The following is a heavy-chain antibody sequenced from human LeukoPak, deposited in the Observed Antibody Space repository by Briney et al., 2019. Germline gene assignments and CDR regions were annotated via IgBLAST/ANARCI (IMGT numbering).Heavy chain of an antibody. V-gene: IGHV1-18*01. CDR2: ISAHNGDT. D-gene: IGHD3-10*01. Sequence: GASVRVSCKASGYTFSDFGISWVRQAPGQGLEWMGWISAHNGDTKYAQNLQDRVIMSRDTSTTTAYMELRSLRSDDTAIYYCARDGGLYYGSGTLVGVWGQGTLVTVSS. CDR3: ARDGGLYYGSGTLVGV. CDR1: GYTFSDFG. J-gene: IGHJ1*01.